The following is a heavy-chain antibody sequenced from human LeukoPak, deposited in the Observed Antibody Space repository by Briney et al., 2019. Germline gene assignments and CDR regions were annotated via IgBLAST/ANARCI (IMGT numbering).Heavy chain of an antibody. D-gene: IGHD1-26*01. CDR1: GGSISSSY. J-gene: IGHJ4*02. Sequence: PSETLSLTCAVSGGSISSSYWSWIRQPPGKGLEWIGYIYYSGSTNYNPSLKSRVTISVDTSKNQFSLKLSSVTAADTAVYYCARGGYQIDYWGQGTLVTVSS. V-gene: IGHV4-59*12. CDR3: ARGGYQIDY. CDR2: IYYSGST.